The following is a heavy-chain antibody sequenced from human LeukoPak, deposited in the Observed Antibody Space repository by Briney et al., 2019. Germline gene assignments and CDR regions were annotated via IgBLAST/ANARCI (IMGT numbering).Heavy chain of an antibody. CDR3: ARDRYSSDWIDY. V-gene: IGHV3-66*01. D-gene: IGHD6-19*01. J-gene: IGHJ4*02. CDR2: IYSGGST. Sequence: PGGSLRLSCAASGFTVSSNYMSWVRQAPGKGLEWVSVIYSGGSTYYADSVRGRFTISRDNSKNTLYLQMNSLRAEDTAVYYCARDRYSSDWIDYWGQGTLVTVSS. CDR1: GFTVSSNY.